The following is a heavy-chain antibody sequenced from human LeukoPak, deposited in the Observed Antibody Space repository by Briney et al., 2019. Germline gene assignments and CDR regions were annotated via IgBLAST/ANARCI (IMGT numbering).Heavy chain of an antibody. Sequence: SETLSLTCTVSGGSISSSSYYWGWIRQPPGKGLEWIGNIYYSGSTYSNPSLKSRVTISVDTSKNQFSLKLSSVTAADTAVYYCARLGIAVAALDAFDIWGQGTMVTVSS. V-gene: IGHV4-39*01. CDR3: ARLGIAVAALDAFDI. CDR2: IYYSGST. J-gene: IGHJ3*02. CDR1: GGSISSSSYY. D-gene: IGHD6-19*01.